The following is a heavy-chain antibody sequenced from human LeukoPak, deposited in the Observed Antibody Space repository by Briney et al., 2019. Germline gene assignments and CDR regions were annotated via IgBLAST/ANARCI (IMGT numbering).Heavy chain of an antibody. J-gene: IGHJ5*02. Sequence: ASVKVSCKASGGTFSSYAISWVRQAPGQGLEWMGWINPNSGGTNYAQKFQGRVTMTRDTSISTAYMELRRLKSDDTAVYYCARVGCGGGNCYSPYNWFDPWGQGTLVTVSS. CDR3: ARVGCGGGNCYSPYNWFDP. V-gene: IGHV1-2*02. CDR1: GGTFSSYA. D-gene: IGHD2-15*01. CDR2: INPNSGGT.